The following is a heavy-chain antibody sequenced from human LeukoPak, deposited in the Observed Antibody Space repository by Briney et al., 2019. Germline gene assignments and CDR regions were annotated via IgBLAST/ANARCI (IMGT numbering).Heavy chain of an antibody. Sequence: GGSLRLSRAASGFTFSSYGMHWVRQAPGKGLEWVAVISYDGSNKYYVDSVKGRFTISRDNSKNTLYLQMNSLRAEDTAVYYCAKDRSYDSSGYLYYWGQGTLVTVSS. CDR1: GFTFSSYG. V-gene: IGHV3-30*18. CDR2: ISYDGSNK. J-gene: IGHJ4*02. CDR3: AKDRSYDSSGYLYY. D-gene: IGHD3-22*01.